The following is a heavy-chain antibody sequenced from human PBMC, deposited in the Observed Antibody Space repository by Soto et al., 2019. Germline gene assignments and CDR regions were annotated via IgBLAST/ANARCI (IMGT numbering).Heavy chain of an antibody. V-gene: IGHV3-30-3*01. CDR2: MSYDGSTK. Sequence: QVQLVESGGDVVQPGRSLRLSCSASGFTFSSYSVHWVRQAPGKGLEWLAFMSYDGSTKYYADSVKGRFTVSRDNFKNTLYLQMDRLRTEDTAVYYCARDAYDDPPGYFQHWGQGTLLTVSS. J-gene: IGHJ1*01. CDR3: ARDAYDDPPGYFQH. D-gene: IGHD3-22*01. CDR1: GFTFSSYS.